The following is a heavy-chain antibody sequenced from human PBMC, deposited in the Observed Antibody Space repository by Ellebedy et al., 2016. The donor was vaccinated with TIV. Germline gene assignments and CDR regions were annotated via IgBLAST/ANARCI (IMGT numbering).Heavy chain of an antibody. CDR1: GGTFSKYA. D-gene: IGHD3/OR15-3a*01. CDR2: IISILGIT. J-gene: IGHJ4*02. Sequence: AASVKVSCKASGGTFSKYAISWVRQAPGQGLEWMGRIISILGITNYAQKFQGRVTMTADKSTTTAYMEFSSLRSEDTAVYYCARDLSGLNDYWGQGTLVTVPS. CDR3: ARDLSGLNDY. V-gene: IGHV1-69*04.